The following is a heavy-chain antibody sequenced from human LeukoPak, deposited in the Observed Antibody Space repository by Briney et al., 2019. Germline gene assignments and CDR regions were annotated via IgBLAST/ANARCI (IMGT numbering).Heavy chain of an antibody. CDR1: GYTFTSYA. CDR3: ARGVGGSGSYFIDY. CDR2: INAGNGNT. V-gene: IGHV1-3*03. J-gene: IGHJ4*02. D-gene: IGHD3-10*01. Sequence: GASVKVSCKASGYTFTSYAMHWVRQAPGQRLEWMGWINAGNGNTKYSQEFQGRVTITRDPSASTAYMELSSLRSEDMAVYYCARGVGGSGSYFIDYWGQGTLVTVSS.